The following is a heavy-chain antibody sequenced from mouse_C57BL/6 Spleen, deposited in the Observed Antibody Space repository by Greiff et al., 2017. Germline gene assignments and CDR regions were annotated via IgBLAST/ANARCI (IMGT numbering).Heavy chain of an antibody. CDR1: GFTFSSYA. D-gene: IGHD2-5*01. J-gene: IGHJ1*03. CDR3: TRVSNYWYFDV. CDR2: ISSGGDYI. V-gene: IGHV5-9-1*02. Sequence: EVKLVESGDGLVKPGGSLKLSCAASGFTFSSYAMSWVRQTPEKRLEWVAYISSGGDYIYYADTVKGRFTISRDNARNTLYLQMSSLKSEDTAMYYYTRVSNYWYFDVWGTGTTVTVSS.